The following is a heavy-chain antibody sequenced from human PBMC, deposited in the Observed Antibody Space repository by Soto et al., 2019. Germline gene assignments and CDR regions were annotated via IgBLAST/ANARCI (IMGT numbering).Heavy chain of an antibody. J-gene: IGHJ6*02. CDR2: IIPIFGTA. Sequence: QVQLVQSGAEVKNPGSSVKVSCKASGGTFSSYAITWVRQAPGQGLEWMGGIIPIFGTANYAQKCQGRVTITPDKSTSTAYMELSRLRSEDTAVYYCARIQLWPQTGNYYYYYGMDVWGQGTTVTVSS. CDR3: ARIQLWPQTGNYYYYYGMDV. V-gene: IGHV1-69*06. CDR1: GGTFSSYA. D-gene: IGHD5-18*01.